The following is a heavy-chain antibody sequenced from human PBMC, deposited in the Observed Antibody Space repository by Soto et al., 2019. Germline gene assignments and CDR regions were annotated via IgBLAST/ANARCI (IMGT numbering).Heavy chain of an antibody. Sequence: SVKFSCKASGYTFTSYDINCVRQATGQGLEWMGWMNPNSGNTGYAQKFQGRVTMTRNTSISTAYMELSSLRSEDTAVYYCSRVVIAHYYYYYMDVWGKGTTVTVSS. V-gene: IGHV1-8*01. J-gene: IGHJ6*03. CDR1: GYTFTSYD. D-gene: IGHD2-21*01. CDR2: MNPNSGNT. CDR3: SRVVIAHYYYYYMDV.